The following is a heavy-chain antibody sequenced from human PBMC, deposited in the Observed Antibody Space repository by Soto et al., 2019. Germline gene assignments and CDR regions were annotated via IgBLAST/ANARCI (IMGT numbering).Heavy chain of an antibody. J-gene: IGHJ4*02. CDR2: IYPNDGST. D-gene: IGHD1-26*01. V-gene: IGHV1-46*01. Sequence: QVQLVQSGAEVKKPGASVKISCKTSGYTFTSHYMHWLRQAPGQGLEWMGRIYPNDGSTLYSQIFQDRFTMTRDTSTSTISMELSGLTSEDTAVYYCAREVFVGVGATDFWGQGTLVTVSS. CDR3: AREVFVGVGATDF. CDR1: GYTFTSHY.